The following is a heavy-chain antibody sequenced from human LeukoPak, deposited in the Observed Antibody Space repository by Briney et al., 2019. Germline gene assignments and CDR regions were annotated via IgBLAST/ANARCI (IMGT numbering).Heavy chain of an antibody. CDR1: GFSFSTYA. D-gene: IGHD3-10*01. J-gene: IGHJ4*02. CDR2: ISGSDDST. CDR3: ARDPGDY. V-gene: IGHV3-23*01. Sequence: GGSLRLSCAASGFSFSTYAMNWVRQAPGKGLEWVSAISGSDDSTYYAESMKGRFTISRDNSKNTLLLQMNSLRVEDTAVYYCARDPGDYWGQGTLVTVSS.